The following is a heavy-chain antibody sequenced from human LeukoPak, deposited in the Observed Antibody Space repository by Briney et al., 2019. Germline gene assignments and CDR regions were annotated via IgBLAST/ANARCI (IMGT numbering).Heavy chain of an antibody. J-gene: IGHJ4*02. CDR3: AKDTSSCIDC. D-gene: IGHD3-16*02. Sequence: PGGSLRLSCAASGFIFSSYSMSWVRQAPGKGLEWVSLISGDGGRTYYADSVKGRFTISRDNRKNSLYLQLNSLRIEDTALYYCAKDTSSCIDCWGQGTLVTVSS. CDR1: GFIFSSYS. V-gene: IGHV3-43*02. CDR2: ISGDGGRT.